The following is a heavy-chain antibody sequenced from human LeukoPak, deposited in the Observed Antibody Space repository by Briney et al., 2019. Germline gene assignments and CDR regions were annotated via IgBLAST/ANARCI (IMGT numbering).Heavy chain of an antibody. CDR1: GGSFSGSY. J-gene: IGHJ4*02. CDR3: ARQTGSGLFILP. V-gene: IGHV4-34*01. D-gene: IGHD3/OR15-3a*01. Sequence: SETLSLTCAVNGGSFSGSYWTWIRQPPGKGLEWIGSIYYSGNTYYNASLKSQVSISIDTSKNQFSLGLTSVTAADTAVYYCARQTGSGLFILPGGQGTLVTVSS. CDR2: IYYSGNT.